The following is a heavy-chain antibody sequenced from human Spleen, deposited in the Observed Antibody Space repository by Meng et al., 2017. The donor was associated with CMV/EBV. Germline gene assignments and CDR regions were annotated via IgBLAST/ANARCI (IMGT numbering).Heavy chain of an antibody. Sequence: QVQLQQWGAGLLKPSETLSLTCAVYGGSFSGYYWSWIRQPPGKGLEWIGEINHSGSTNYNPSLKSRVTISVDTSKNQFSLKLSSVTAADTAVYYCARGPPNYYYDSSGYRRGYFDYWGQGTLVTVSS. J-gene: IGHJ4*02. D-gene: IGHD3-22*01. CDR2: INHSGST. CDR1: GGSFSGYY. CDR3: ARGPPNYYYDSSGYRRGYFDY. V-gene: IGHV4-34*01.